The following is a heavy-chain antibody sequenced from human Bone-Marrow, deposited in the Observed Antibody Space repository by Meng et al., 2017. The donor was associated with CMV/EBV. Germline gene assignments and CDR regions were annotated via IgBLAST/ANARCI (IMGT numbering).Heavy chain of an antibody. CDR2: ISYDGTNK. D-gene: IGHD3-10*01. J-gene: IGHJ3*02. CDR1: GFTFSSYA. CDR3: ARGSYYYGSGSYYKRAFDI. V-gene: IGHV3-30-3*01. Sequence: LSLTCAASGFTFSSYAMHWVRQAPGKGLEWVAVISYDGTNKYYADSVKGRFTISRDNSKNTLYLQMNSLRAEDTAVYYCARGSYYYGSGSYYKRAFDIWGQGTMVTVSS.